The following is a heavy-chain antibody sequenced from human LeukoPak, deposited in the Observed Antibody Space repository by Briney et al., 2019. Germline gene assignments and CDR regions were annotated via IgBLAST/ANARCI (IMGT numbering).Heavy chain of an antibody. CDR3: ARDKYCSSTSCLLDGMDV. CDR2: IYHSGST. V-gene: IGHV4-4*02. CDR1: GGSISSSNW. Sequence: PSETLSLICAVSGGSISSSNWWSWVRQPPGKGLEWIGEIYHSGSTNYNPSLKSRVTISVDKSKNQFSLKLSSVTAADTAVYYCARDKYCSSTSCLLDGMDVWGQGTTVTVSS. D-gene: IGHD2-2*01. J-gene: IGHJ6*02.